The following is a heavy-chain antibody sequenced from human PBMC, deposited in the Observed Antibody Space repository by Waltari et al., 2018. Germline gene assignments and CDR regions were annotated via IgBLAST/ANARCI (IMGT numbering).Heavy chain of an antibody. V-gene: IGHV4-34*01. CDR2: INHSGST. CDR1: GGSFSGYY. CDR3: ARGIGGSIAAAGTAPFIDY. D-gene: IGHD6-13*01. Sequence: QVQLQQWGAGLLKPSETLSLTCAVYGGSFSGYYWSWIRQPPGKGLEWIGEINHSGSTNDNPSLKSRVTISVDTSKNQFSLKLSSVTAADTAVYYCARGIGGSIAAAGTAPFIDYWGQGTLVTVSS. J-gene: IGHJ4*02.